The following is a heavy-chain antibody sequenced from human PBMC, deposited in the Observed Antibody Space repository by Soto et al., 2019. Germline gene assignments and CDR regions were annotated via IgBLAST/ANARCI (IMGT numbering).Heavy chain of an antibody. J-gene: IGHJ5*02. D-gene: IGHD3-3*01. CDR1: GFTFSSYS. CDR3: KTWTYYDFWSGYYTNWFDP. Sequence: GGSLRLSCAASGFTFSSYSMNWVRQAPGKGLEWVSSISSSSSYIYYADSVKGRFTISRDNAKNSLYLQMNSLRAEDTAVYYSKTWTYYDFWSGYYTNWFDPWGQGTLVTVSS. CDR2: ISSSSSYI. V-gene: IGHV3-21*01.